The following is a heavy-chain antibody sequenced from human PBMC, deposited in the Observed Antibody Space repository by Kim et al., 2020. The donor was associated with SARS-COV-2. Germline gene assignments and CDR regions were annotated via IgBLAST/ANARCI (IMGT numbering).Heavy chain of an antibody. Sequence: NNYYAARVEGRFTNSQDKSKTTLNLQVNSLRAEDTAGYYCARAWETRLDCWGQGTLVTVSS. CDR2: NN. V-gene: IGHV3-33*01. J-gene: IGHJ4*02. D-gene: IGHD1-26*01. CDR3: ARAWETRLDC.